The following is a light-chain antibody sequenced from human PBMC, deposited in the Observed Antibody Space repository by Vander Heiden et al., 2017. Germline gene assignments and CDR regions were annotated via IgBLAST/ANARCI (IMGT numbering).Light chain of an antibody. J-gene: IGKJ4*01. CDR3: QQDGSSPLT. CDR2: GAS. Sequence: EIVLTQSPGTLSLSPGERATLSCRASQSVSSSYLAWYQQKPGQAPRLLIYGASSRATGIPDRFSGSGSGTDFTLTISRLEAEDFAVYYCQQDGSSPLTFGGGTKVXIK. CDR1: QSVSSSY. V-gene: IGKV3-20*01.